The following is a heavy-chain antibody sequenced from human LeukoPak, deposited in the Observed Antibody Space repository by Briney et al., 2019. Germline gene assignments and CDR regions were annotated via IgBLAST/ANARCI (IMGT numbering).Heavy chain of an antibody. D-gene: IGHD2-2*01. Sequence: ASVKVSCKASGYTFATYGISWFRQAPGQGLEWMGWISAYNGNTNYAQKLQGRVTMTTDTSTSTAYMELRSLRSDDTAVYYCARDSSVCSSTSCYRSFDYWGQGTLVTVSS. J-gene: IGHJ4*02. CDR3: ARDSSVCSSTSCYRSFDY. CDR2: ISAYNGNT. CDR1: GYTFATYG. V-gene: IGHV1-18*01.